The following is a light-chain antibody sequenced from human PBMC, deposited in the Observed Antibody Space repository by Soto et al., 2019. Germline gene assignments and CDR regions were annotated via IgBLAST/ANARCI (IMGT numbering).Light chain of an antibody. J-gene: IGLJ1*01. CDR2: EVT. Sequence: QSALTQPASVSGSPGQSIAISCSGSSSDLGIYNYVSWYQQHPGKVPKLIIFEVTNRPSGVSNRFSGSKSGNTASLTISGLQAEDEADYYCSSYTTSSTRVFGTGTKVTX. V-gene: IGLV2-14*01. CDR1: SSDLGIYNY. CDR3: SSYTTSSTRV.